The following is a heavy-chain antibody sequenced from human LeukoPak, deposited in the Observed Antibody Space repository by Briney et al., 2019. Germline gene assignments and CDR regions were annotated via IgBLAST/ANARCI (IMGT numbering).Heavy chain of an antibody. J-gene: IGHJ6*03. CDR3: ARLGKQLVDEYYYYYYMDV. D-gene: IGHD6-13*01. CDR1: GYTFTGYY. CDR2: INPNSGGT. Sequence: ASVKVSCKASGYTFTGYYMHWVRQAPGQGLEWMGWINPNSGGTNYAQKFQGRVTMTRDTSISTAYMELSRLRSDDTAVYYCARLGKQLVDEYYYYYYMDVWGKGTTVTISS. V-gene: IGHV1-2*02.